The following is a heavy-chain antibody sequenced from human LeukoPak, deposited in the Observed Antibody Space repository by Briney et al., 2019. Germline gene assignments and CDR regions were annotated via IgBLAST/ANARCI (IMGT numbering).Heavy chain of an antibody. V-gene: IGHV3-48*03. D-gene: IGHD3-9*01. CDR2: ISSSGSTI. CDR3: AKGSYYDILPGYMVY. Sequence: GGSLRLSCAASGFTFSSYEMNWVRQAPGKGLEWVSYISSSGSTIYYADSVKGRFTISRDNAKNSLYLQMNSLRAEDTAVYYCAKGSYYDILPGYMVYWGQGTLVTVSS. CDR1: GFTFSSYE. J-gene: IGHJ4*02.